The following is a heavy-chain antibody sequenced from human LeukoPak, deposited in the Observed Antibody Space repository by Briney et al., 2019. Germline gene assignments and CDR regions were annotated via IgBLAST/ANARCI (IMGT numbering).Heavy chain of an antibody. Sequence: SETLSLTCTVSDDSISSYYWGWIRQPAGKGLEWIGRIYTNVSTNYNPSLKSRVTMSVDTSKNQFSLKLSSVTAADTAVYYCARIPSMGYDSSGYYIDYWGQGTLVTVSS. J-gene: IGHJ4*02. CDR2: IYTNVST. D-gene: IGHD3-22*01. V-gene: IGHV4-4*07. CDR3: ARIPSMGYDSSGYYIDY. CDR1: DDSISSYY.